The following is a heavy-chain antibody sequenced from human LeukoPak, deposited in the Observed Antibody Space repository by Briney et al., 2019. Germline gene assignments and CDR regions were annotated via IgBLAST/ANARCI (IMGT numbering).Heavy chain of an antibody. CDR2: IYYSGST. CDR1: GGSISSSSYY. Sequence: SETLSLTCTVSGGSISSSSYYWGWIRQPPGKGLEWIGSIYYSGSTYYNPSLKSRVTISVDTSKNQFSLKLSSVTAADTAVYYCARLTRMGSYYYYYYMDVWGKGTTVTVSS. D-gene: IGHD3-16*01. V-gene: IGHV4-39*07. CDR3: ARLTRMGSYYYYYYMDV. J-gene: IGHJ6*03.